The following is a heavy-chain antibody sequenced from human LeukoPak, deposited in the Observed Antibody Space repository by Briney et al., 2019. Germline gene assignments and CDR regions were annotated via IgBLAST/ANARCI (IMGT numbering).Heavy chain of an antibody. J-gene: IGHJ4*02. V-gene: IGHV3-48*02. CDR3: SRRFDC. Sequence: PGGSLRLSCAASGCTFSDYSMNWVRQAPGKGLEWVLYIDGSGDTIYYADSVKGRFTISRDNAKNSLDLQMNSLRDEDTAVYYCSRRFDCWGQGTLVTVSS. CDR2: IDGSGDTI. CDR1: GCTFSDYS.